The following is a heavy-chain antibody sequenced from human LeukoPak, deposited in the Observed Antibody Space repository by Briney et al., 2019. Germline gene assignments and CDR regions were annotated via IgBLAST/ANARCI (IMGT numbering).Heavy chain of an antibody. Sequence: GGSLRLSCAASGFTFSRYSMNWVRQAPGKGLEWVSSIDSSSSYIYYADSVKGRFTISRDNAKNSLYLQMNSLRAEDMAVYYCARDGASIAAPPGDYYYYMDVWGKGTTVTVSS. D-gene: IGHD6-6*01. CDR3: ARDGASIAAPPGDYYYYMDV. V-gene: IGHV3-21*01. CDR2: IDSSSSYI. J-gene: IGHJ6*03. CDR1: GFTFSRYS.